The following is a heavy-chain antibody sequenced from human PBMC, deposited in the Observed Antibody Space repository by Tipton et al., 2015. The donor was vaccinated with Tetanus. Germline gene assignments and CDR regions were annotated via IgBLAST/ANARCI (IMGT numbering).Heavy chain of an antibody. CDR3: ARTQGSALIDY. Sequence: LRLSCTVSGGSISSGDYYWSWIRQPPGKGLEWIGYIYYSGSTNYNPSLKSRVTISVDTSKNQFSLKLSSVTAADTAVYYCARTQGSALIDYWGQGTLVTVSS. CDR1: GGSISSGDYY. J-gene: IGHJ4*02. CDR2: IYYSGST. V-gene: IGHV4-61*08. D-gene: IGHD2-8*01.